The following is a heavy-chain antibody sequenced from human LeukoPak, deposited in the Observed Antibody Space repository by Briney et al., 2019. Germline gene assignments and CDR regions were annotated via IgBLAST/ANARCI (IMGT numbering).Heavy chain of an antibody. CDR2: IYYSGAT. CDR1: GGSISSPSHY. J-gene: IGHJ5*02. V-gene: IGHV4-31*03. Sequence: SQTLSLTCTVSGGSISSPSHYWSWLRQLPGKGLEWIGYIYYSGATYYNPSLKSRVTISVDTSKNHFSLKLSSVTAADTAVYYCATRGQLTGFDPWGQGTLVTVSS. CDR3: ATRGQLTGFDP. D-gene: IGHD6-13*01.